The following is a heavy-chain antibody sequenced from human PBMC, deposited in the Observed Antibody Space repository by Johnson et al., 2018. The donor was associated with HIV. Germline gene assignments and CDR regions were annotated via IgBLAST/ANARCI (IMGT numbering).Heavy chain of an antibody. D-gene: IGHD1-26*01. Sequence: VQLVESGGGLVQPGGSLRLSCAASGFTVSSNYMSWVRQAPGKGLEWVSVIYSGGSTYYADSVKGRFTISRDNSKNTLYLQMNSLRAEDTAVYYCAKDRGSPGIPAAFDSWGQGTMVTVSS. V-gene: IGHV3-66*01. CDR2: IYSGGST. CDR3: AKDRGSPGIPAAFDS. J-gene: IGHJ3*02. CDR1: GFTVSSNY.